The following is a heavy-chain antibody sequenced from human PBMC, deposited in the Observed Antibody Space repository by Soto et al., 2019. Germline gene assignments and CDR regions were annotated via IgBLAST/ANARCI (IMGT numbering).Heavy chain of an antibody. J-gene: IGHJ4*02. CDR3: ARSNAYNDVWSGYFDP. Sequence: PSETLSLTCTVSGGSVSSGSYYWSWIRQPPGKGLEWIGYIYYSGSTNYNPSLKSRVTISVDTSKNQFSLKLSSVTAANTAVYYCARSNAYNDVWSGYFDPWGQGTLVTVSS. CDR1: GGSVSSGSYY. CDR2: IYYSGST. D-gene: IGHD3-3*01. V-gene: IGHV4-61*01.